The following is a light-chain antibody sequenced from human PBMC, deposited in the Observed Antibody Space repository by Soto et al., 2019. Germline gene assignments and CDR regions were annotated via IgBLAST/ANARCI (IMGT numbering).Light chain of an antibody. V-gene: IGKV1-39*01. J-gene: IGKJ3*01. CDR3: LQSYSPPST. CDR2: AAS. CDR1: QSFTTY. Sequence: DIQMTQSPSSLSASVGDRVTITCRASQSFTTYLNWYQQKPGKAPKLLIYAASSLQRGVPSRFSGSGSGTDFTLTITSLQPEDFATYYCLQSYSPPSTFGPGTKVDIK.